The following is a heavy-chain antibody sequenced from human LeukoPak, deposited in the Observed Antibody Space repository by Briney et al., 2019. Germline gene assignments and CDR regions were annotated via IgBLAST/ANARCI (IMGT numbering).Heavy chain of an antibody. J-gene: IGHJ5*02. CDR2: IIPIFGTA. CDR3: ARLRDYSGGSCFHWFDP. D-gene: IGHD2-15*01. V-gene: IGHV1-69*05. Sequence: ASVKVSCKASGGTFSSYAISWVRQAPGQGLEWMGGIIPIFGTANYAQKFQGRVTITTDESTSTAYMELSSLRSEDTAVYYCARLRDYSGGSCFHWFDPWGQGTLVTVSS. CDR1: GGTFSSYA.